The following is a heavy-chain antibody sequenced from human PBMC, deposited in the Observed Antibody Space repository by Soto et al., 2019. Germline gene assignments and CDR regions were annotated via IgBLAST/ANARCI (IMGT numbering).Heavy chain of an antibody. CDR3: ASSRETRYFDRYGMDV. D-gene: IGHD3-9*01. Sequence: GASVKVSCKASGGTFSSYAISWVRQAPGQGLEWMGGIIPIFGTANYAQKFQGRVTITADESTSTAYMELSSLRSEDTAVYYCASSRETRYFDRYGMDVWGQGTTVTVSS. J-gene: IGHJ6*02. CDR1: GGTFSSYA. V-gene: IGHV1-69*13. CDR2: IIPIFGTA.